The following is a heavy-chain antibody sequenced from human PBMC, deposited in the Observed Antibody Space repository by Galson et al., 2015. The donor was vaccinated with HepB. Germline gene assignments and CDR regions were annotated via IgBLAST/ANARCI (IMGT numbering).Heavy chain of an antibody. V-gene: IGHV7-4-1*02. Sequence: SVKVSCKASGYTFTSYAMNWVRQAPGQGLEWMGWINTNTGNPTYAQGFTGRFVFSLDTSVSTAYLQISSLKAEDTAVYYCARDHASIAVAGLDAFDIWGQGTMVTVSS. CDR2: INTNTGNP. J-gene: IGHJ3*02. CDR3: ARDHASIAVAGLDAFDI. D-gene: IGHD6-19*01. CDR1: GYTFTSYA.